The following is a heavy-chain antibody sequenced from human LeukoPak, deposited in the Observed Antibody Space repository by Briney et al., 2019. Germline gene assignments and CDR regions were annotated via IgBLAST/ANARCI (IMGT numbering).Heavy chain of an antibody. D-gene: IGHD3-10*01. CDR1: GGTFSSYA. J-gene: IGHJ4*02. CDR3: ARDSITLVRGPFDY. CDR2: IIPIFGTA. V-gene: IGHV1-69*01. Sequence: SVKVSCKASGGTFSSYAISWVRQAPGQGLEWMGGIIPIFGTANYAQKFQGRVTITADESTSTAYMELKSLRSDDTAVYFCARDSITLVRGPFDYWGQGTLVTVSS.